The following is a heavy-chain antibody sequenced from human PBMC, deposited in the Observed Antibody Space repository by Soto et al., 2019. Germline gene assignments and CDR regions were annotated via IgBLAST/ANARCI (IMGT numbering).Heavy chain of an antibody. CDR3: ARYSGYFGYFDS. CDR2: VTHTGST. V-gene: IGHV4-30-2*01. CDR1: GASISSGGYS. Sequence: SEPLSLTCAVSGASISSGGYSWSWIRQPPGKGLEWVGSVTHTGSTYYDPSLKSRVSISVDWSKNQFSLKLSSVTAADAAVYYCARYSGYFGYFDSWGQGTLVTVS. J-gene: IGHJ4*02. D-gene: IGHD5-12*01.